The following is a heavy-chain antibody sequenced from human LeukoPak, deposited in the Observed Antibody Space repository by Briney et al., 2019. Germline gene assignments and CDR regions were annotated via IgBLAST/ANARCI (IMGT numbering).Heavy chain of an antibody. V-gene: IGHV1-3*01. CDR3: ARGSYYYDSSGYHY. J-gene: IGHJ4*02. CDR1: GYTFTSYA. Sequence: ASVKVSCKASGYTFTSYAMHWVRQAPGQRLEWMGWINAGNGNTKYSQKCQGRVTITRDTSASTAYMELSSLRSEDTAVYYCARGSYYYDSSGYHYWGQGTLVTVSS. D-gene: IGHD3-22*01. CDR2: INAGNGNT.